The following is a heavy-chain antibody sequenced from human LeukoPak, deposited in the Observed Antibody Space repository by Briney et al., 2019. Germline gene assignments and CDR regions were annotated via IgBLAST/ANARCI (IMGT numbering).Heavy chain of an antibody. CDR1: GYTFTSYH. V-gene: IGHV1-2*02. CDR2: INPNSGAT. D-gene: IGHD3-22*01. J-gene: IGHJ4*02. Sequence: VASVKVSCKASGYTFTSYHIHWVRQAPGQGLEWMGWINPNSGATNFAQKFQGRVTMTRDTSISTAYMELSRLRSDDTAVYYCASSITMIVVVTPAPNFDYWGQGTLVTVSS. CDR3: ASSITMIVVVTPAPNFDY.